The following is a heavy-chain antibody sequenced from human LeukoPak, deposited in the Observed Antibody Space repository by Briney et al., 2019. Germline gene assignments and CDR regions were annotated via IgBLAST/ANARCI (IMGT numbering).Heavy chain of an antibody. J-gene: IGHJ4*02. CDR3: ARGYFDNYFDY. V-gene: IGHV1-2*02. CDR1: GYTFTGYD. CDR2: INPNSGGT. Sequence: WASVKVSFKGSGYTFTGYDIHWGRPAPGQGLELLGWINPNSGGTSNAQKFQGRVTMTRDTSISTAYLELSRLRSDDTAVYYCARGYFDNYFDYWGQGTLVSVSS. D-gene: IGHD3-22*01.